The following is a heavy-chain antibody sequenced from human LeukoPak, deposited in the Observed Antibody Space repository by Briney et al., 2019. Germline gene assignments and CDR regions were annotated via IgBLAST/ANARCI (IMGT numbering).Heavy chain of an antibody. V-gene: IGHV4-59*01. D-gene: IGHD3-10*01. J-gene: IGHJ4*02. CDR3: ARDDGMFRGPPN. Sequence: SQTLSLTCSVSGASSSNYYWSWILQPPGKELEWIGYIYHSGNTNYNPSLKSRVTLSVDTSKNQFSLKLSSVTAADTAVYYCARDDGMFRGPPNWGQGTLVTVSS. CDR1: GASSSNYY. CDR2: IYHSGNT.